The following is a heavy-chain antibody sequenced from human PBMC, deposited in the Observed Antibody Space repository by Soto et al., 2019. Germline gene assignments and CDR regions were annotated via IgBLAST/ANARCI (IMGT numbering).Heavy chain of an antibody. CDR3: ATYDFWSGLFDY. Sequence: QVQLLESGPGLVKPSGTLSLTCAVSRASITDAKWWSWVRQAPGKGLEWIGEIYHTGSTSYNPSLTSRVTISVDKSNNQFLLKLRPVTAADTAVYYCATYDFWSGLFDYWGQGILVTVS. D-gene: IGHD3-3*01. CDR1: RASITDAKW. V-gene: IGHV4-4*02. CDR2: IYHTGST. J-gene: IGHJ4*02.